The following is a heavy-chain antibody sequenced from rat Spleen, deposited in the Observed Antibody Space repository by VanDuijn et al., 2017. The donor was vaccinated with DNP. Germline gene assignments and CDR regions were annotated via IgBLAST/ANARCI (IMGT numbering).Heavy chain of an antibody. Sequence: EVQLVESGGGLVQPGRSLKLSCAASGFTFSNYDMAWVRQAPTKGLEWVACMSPTTRSSYYRDSVRGRFTISRDNAKSTLYLQMDSLRSEDTATYYCATHDWDYWGQGVMVTVSS. CDR2: MSPTTRSS. D-gene: IGHD1-7*01. CDR1: GFTFSNYD. CDR3: ATHDWDY. V-gene: IGHV5-19*01. J-gene: IGHJ2*01.